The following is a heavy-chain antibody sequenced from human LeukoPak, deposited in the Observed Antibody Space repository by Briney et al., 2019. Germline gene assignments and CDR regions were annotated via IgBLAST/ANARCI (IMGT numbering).Heavy chain of an antibody. CDR2: IDPSGGT. V-gene: IGHV4-38-2*02. Sequence: PSETLSLTCAVSGSSIGRFSYWAWIRHCPGRGLEGITTIDPSGGTFYKPSLRSRVTLSVGTSKIHFSFNLSSVTAADTAVYYCARDVWDYYGSSTYNQRHYYFDFWGRGTLVTVSS. J-gene: IGHJ4*02. CDR1: GSSIGRFSY. D-gene: IGHD3-22*01. CDR3: ARDVWDYYGSSTYNQRHYYFDF.